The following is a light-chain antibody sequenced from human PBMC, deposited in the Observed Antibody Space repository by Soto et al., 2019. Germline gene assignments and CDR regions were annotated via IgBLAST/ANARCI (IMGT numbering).Light chain of an antibody. Sequence: DIQLTPSPSFLSASVGDRVTIPCRASQGISSYLAWYQQKPGKAPKLLIYAASTLQSGVPSRFSGSGSGTEFTLTISSLQPEDFATYYCQQLNSYPLFGQGTRLEIK. CDR3: QQLNSYPL. CDR2: AAS. J-gene: IGKJ5*01. V-gene: IGKV1-9*01. CDR1: QGISSY.